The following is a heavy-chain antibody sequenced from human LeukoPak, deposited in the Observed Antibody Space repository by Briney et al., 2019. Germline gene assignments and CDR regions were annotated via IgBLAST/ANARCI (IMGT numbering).Heavy chain of an antibody. CDR2: IHYTGTT. J-gene: IGHJ4*02. D-gene: IGHD3-10*01. V-gene: IGHV4-59*08. CDR1: GGSINNHY. Sequence: SETLSLTCIVSGGSINNHYWTWIRQTLGKGLEWIGDIHYTGTTKFNPSLKSRVTISVDTSKNQFSLELSSVTATDTAVYYCARTLSLGTYFDYWGQGTLVTVSS. CDR3: ARTLSLGTYFDY.